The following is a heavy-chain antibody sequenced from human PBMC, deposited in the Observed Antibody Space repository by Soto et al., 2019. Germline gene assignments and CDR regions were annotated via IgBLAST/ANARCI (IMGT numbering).Heavy chain of an antibody. CDR2: INAYNGNT. D-gene: IGHD5-18*01. CDR1: GYIFTDYC. CDR3: ARVRIQLWPQSYYGMDV. Sequence: ASVKVSCKASGYIFTDYCMHWVRQAPGQELEWMGWINAYNGNTNYAQKLQGRVTMTTDTSTSTAYMELRSLRSDDTAVYYCARVRIQLWPQSYYGMDVWGQGTTVTVSS. V-gene: IGHV1-18*04. J-gene: IGHJ6*02.